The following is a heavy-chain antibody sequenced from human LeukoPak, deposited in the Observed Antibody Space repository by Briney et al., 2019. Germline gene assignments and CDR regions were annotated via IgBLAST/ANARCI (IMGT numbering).Heavy chain of an antibody. J-gene: IGHJ6*03. V-gene: IGHV4-59*01. CDR2: IYYSGST. CDR3: ARTTEAHSWRTRYYDYYMDV. D-gene: IGHD6-13*01. CDR1: GGSFNGYY. Sequence: SETLSLTCAVYGGSFNGYYWSWIRQPPGKGLEWIGYIYYSGSTNYNPSLKSRVTISVDTSKNQFSLKLSSVTAADTAVYYCARTTEAHSWRTRYYDYYMDVWGKGTTVTVSS.